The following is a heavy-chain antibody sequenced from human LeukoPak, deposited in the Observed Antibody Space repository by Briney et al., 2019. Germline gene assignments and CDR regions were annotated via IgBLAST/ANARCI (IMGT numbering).Heavy chain of an antibody. V-gene: IGHV1-2*02. J-gene: IGHJ4*02. CDR1: GYTFIGYN. CDR2: INPNSGGT. D-gene: IGHD2-15*01. CDR3: ARLGFCSGGSCYSLGY. Sequence: GASVKVSCKGSGYTFIGYNMRWVRQAPGQGLEWMGWINPNSGGTNYAQKFQGRVTMTRDTSISTAYMELSSLRSDDTAVYYCARLGFCSGGSCYSLGYWGQGTMVTVSS.